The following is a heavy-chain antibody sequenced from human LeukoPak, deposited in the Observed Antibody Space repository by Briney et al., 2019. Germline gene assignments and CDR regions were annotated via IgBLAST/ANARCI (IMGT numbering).Heavy chain of an antibody. D-gene: IGHD5-24*01. J-gene: IGHJ4*02. CDR3: ARLEREVRDY. CDR2: IYYSGIT. Sequence: PSETLSLTCTVSGDSISRSHYYCGWIRQPPGKGLEWIGNIYYSGITYYNPSLKSRVTISVDTSRNQFSLKLSSVTAADTAVYYCARLEREVRDYWGQGTLVTVSS. V-gene: IGHV4-39*01. CDR1: GDSISRSHYY.